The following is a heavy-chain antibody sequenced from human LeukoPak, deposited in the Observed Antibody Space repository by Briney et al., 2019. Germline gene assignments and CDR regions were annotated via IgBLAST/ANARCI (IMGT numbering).Heavy chain of an antibody. J-gene: IGHJ4*02. CDR1: GGSFSGYY. Sequence: SDTLSLTCAVYGGSFSGYYWSWIRQPPGEGLEWIGEINHSGSTNYNPSLKSRVTISVDTSKNQFSLKLSSVTAADTAVYYCARHSPYYYDSSGLDYWGQGTLVTVSS. CDR3: ARHSPYYYDSSGLDY. D-gene: IGHD3-22*01. CDR2: INHSGST. V-gene: IGHV4-34*01.